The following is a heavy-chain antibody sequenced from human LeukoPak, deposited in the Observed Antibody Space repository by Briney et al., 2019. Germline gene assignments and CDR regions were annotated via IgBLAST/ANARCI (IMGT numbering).Heavy chain of an antibody. Sequence: SVKVSCKASGGTFSSYTISWVRQAPGQGLEWMGRIIPILGIANYAQKFQGRVTITADKSTSTAYMELSSLRSEDTAVYYCARVATTRTTIFGVVNDAFDIWGQGTMVTVSS. J-gene: IGHJ3*02. V-gene: IGHV1-69*02. CDR3: ARVATTRTTIFGVVNDAFDI. CDR1: GGTFSSYT. CDR2: IIPILGIA. D-gene: IGHD3-3*01.